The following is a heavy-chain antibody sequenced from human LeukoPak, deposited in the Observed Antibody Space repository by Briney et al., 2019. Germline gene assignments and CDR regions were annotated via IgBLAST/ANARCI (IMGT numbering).Heavy chain of an antibody. CDR2: ISSSSSYI. CDR1: GFTFSSFG. CDR3: ARGAAGSYSGIDY. V-gene: IGHV3-21*01. J-gene: IGHJ4*02. Sequence: GGSLRLSCSASGFTFSSFGMHWVRQAPGKGLEWVSSISSSSSYIYYADSVKGRFTISRDNAKNSLYLQMNSLRAEDTAVYYCARGAAGSYSGIDYWGQGTLVTVSS. D-gene: IGHD6-13*01.